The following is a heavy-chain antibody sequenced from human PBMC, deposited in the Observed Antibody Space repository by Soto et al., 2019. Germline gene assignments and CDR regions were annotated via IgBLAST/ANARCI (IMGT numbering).Heavy chain of an antibody. V-gene: IGHV3-23*01. J-gene: IGHJ4*02. Sequence: EVQLLESGGGLVQPGGSLRLSCAASGFTFTTYAMSWVRQASGKGLEWVSAISGSAGSTYYADSVKGRFTISRDNSKNTLYLQMNSLRAEDTAVYYCAKNWDTTFSSSSYWGQGTLVSVSS. CDR1: GFTFTTYA. CDR2: ISGSAGST. CDR3: AKNWDTTFSSSSY. D-gene: IGHD6-6*01.